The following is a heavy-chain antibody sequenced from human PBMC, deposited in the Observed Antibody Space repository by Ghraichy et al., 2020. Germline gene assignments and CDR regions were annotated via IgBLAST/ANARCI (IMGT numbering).Heavy chain of an antibody. D-gene: IGHD2-21*02. J-gene: IGHJ3*02. Sequence: SETLSLTCAVSGGSISSSNWWSWVRQAPGKGLEWIGEINHRKSANYNSSLKSRVTISVDKSKNQVFLKLDSVTAADTAVYYCARDTEFGDDSWAFDIGGQGTMVTVS. CDR3: ARDTEFGDDSWAFDI. CDR2: INHRKSA. V-gene: IGHV4-4*02. CDR1: GGSISSSNW.